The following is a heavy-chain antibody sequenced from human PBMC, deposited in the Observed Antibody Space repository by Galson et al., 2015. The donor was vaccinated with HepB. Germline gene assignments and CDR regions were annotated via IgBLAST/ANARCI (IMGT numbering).Heavy chain of an antibody. Sequence: SLRLSCAASGFTFSNYGMHWVRQAPGKGLEWVALIWHDGSKKYYADSVKGRFTIPRDNSENTLYLQMNSLRVEDTAVYYCAREAAVAGRSFDYWGQGTLVTVSS. D-gene: IGHD6-19*01. CDR2: IWHDGSKK. CDR3: AREAAVAGRSFDY. J-gene: IGHJ4*02. V-gene: IGHV3-33*01. CDR1: GFTFSNYG.